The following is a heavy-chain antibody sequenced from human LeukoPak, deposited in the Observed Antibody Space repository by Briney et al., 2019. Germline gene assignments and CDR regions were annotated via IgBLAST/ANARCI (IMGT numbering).Heavy chain of an antibody. CDR2: ISSNGGST. V-gene: IGHV3-64*01. CDR3: ARDLRLKELAYCGGDCLDY. J-gene: IGHJ4*02. Sequence: GGSLRLSCAASGFTFSNYAMHWVRQAPGKGLEYVSTISSNGGSTYYANSVKGRFTISRDNSKNTLYLQMGSLRAEDMAVYYCARDLRLKELAYCGGDCLDYWGQGTLVTVSS. CDR1: GFTFSNYA. D-gene: IGHD2-21*02.